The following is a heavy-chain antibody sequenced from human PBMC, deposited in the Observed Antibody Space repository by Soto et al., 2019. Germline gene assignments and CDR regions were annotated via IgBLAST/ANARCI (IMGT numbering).Heavy chain of an antibody. CDR3: AAAPRY. D-gene: IGHD2-15*01. CDR2: IYDSGST. CDR1: SGTITNYY. J-gene: IGHJ4*02. Sequence: PGETLSLTRTVSSGTITNYYWTWVRQPPGKGLEWIGYIYDSGSTNYNPSLKSRVTISVDTSKNQFSLRLTSVTAEDTAVYYCAAAPRYWGQGNLVTVS. V-gene: IGHV4-59*01.